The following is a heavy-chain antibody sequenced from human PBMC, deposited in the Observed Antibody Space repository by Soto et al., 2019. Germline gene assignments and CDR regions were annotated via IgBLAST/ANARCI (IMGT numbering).Heavy chain of an antibody. Sequence: GASVKVSCKASGYTFTGYYMHWVRQAPGQGLEWMGWINPNSGGTNYAQKFQGWVTMTRDTSISTAYMELSRLRSEDTAVYYCARAYYGDYGYNWFDPWGQGTLVTVSS. CDR1: GYTFTGYY. D-gene: IGHD4-17*01. CDR2: INPNSGGT. CDR3: ARAYYGDYGYNWFDP. V-gene: IGHV1-2*04. J-gene: IGHJ5*02.